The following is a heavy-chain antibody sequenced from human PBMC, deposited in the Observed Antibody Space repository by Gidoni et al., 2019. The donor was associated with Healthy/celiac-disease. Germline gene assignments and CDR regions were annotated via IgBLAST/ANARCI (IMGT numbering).Heavy chain of an antibody. Sequence: EVQLVESGGGLVQPGGSLRLSCAASGFTVSSNYMSWVRQAPGKGLEWVSVIYSGGSTYYADSVKGRFTISRDNSKNTLYLQMNSRRAEDTAVYYCARGVAGMLYYYYGMDVWGQGTTVTVSS. D-gene: IGHD6-19*01. J-gene: IGHJ6*02. CDR2: IYSGGST. V-gene: IGHV3-66*01. CDR3: ARGVAGMLYYYYGMDV. CDR1: GFTVSSNY.